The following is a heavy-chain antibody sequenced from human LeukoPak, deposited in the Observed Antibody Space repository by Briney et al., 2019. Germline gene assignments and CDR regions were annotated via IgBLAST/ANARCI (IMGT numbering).Heavy chain of an antibody. V-gene: IGHV5-51*01. D-gene: IGHD4-17*01. CDR1: GYIFTSYW. J-gene: IGHJ4*02. Sequence: GGSLQISCKGSGYIFTSYWIGWVRQKPGKGLEWMGIIYPGDSDTRYSPSFQGQVTISADKSISTAYLQWSSLKASDTAMYYCARQRLTTVPYYFDYWGQGTLVTVSS. CDR3: ARQRLTTVPYYFDY. CDR2: IYPGDSDT.